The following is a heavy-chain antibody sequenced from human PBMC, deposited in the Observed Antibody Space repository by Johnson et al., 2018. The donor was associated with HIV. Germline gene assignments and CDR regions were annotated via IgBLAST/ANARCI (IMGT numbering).Heavy chain of an antibody. CDR2: ISYDGSNK. CDR1: GFTFSSYA. V-gene: IGHV3-30*04. D-gene: IGHD3-22*01. J-gene: IGHJ3*02. Sequence: QVQLVESGGGVVQPGRSLRLSCAASGFTFSSYAMHWVRQAPGKGLEWVAIISYDGSNKYYADSVKGRFTISRDNSKNTLYLQMNSLRPEDTAVYYCARDRAIVVAYDAFDIWGQGTMVTVCS. CDR3: ARDRAIVVAYDAFDI.